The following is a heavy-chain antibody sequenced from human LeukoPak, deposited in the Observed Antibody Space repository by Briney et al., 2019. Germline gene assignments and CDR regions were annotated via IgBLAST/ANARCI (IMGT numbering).Heavy chain of an antibody. CDR1: GGSISSYY. CDR2: IYYSGST. CDR3: ASTNYYDRDY. D-gene: IGHD3-22*01. V-gene: IGHV4-59*08. Sequence: NPSETLSLTCTVSGGSISSYYWSWIRQPPGKGLEWIGYIYYSGSTNYNPSLKSRVTISVDTSKNQFSLKLSSVTAADTAVYYCASTNYYDRDYWGQGTLVTVSS. J-gene: IGHJ4*02.